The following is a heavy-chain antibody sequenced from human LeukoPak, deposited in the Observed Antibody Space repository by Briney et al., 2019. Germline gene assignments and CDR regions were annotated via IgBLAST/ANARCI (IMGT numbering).Heavy chain of an antibody. Sequence: GGSLRLSCAASGFTFSSYWMSWVRQAPGKGLEWVANIKQDGSEKYYVDSLKGRFTISRDNAKNSLYLQMNSLRAEDTAVYYCARDQMWAVAGPQTYWGQGTLVTVSS. D-gene: IGHD6-19*01. J-gene: IGHJ4*02. CDR2: IKQDGSEK. V-gene: IGHV3-7*01. CDR3: ARDQMWAVAGPQTY. CDR1: GFTFSSYW.